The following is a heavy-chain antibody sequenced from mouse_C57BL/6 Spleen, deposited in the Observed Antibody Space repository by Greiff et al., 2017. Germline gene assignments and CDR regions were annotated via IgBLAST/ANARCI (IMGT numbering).Heavy chain of an antibody. V-gene: IGHV1-59*01. J-gene: IGHJ2*01. Sequence: VQLQQSGAELVRPGTSVKLSCKASGYNFTSYWMHWVKQRPGQGLEWIGVIDPSDSYTNYNQKFKGKATLTVDTSSSTAYMQLSSLTSEDSAVYYCARTTGFDYWGQGTTLTVSS. CDR2: IDPSDSYT. CDR3: ARTTGFDY. D-gene: IGHD4-1*01. CDR1: GYNFTSYW.